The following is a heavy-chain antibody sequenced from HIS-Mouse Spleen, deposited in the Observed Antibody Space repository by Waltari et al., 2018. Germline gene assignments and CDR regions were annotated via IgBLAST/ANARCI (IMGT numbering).Heavy chain of an antibody. Sequence: QLQLQESGPGLVKPSETLSLTCTVSGGSLSSSSYYWGWIPQPPGKGLEWIGSTYYSGSTYYNPSLKSRVTISVDTSKNQFSLKLSSVTAADTAVYYCAREIPYSSSWYDWYFDLWGRGTLVTVSS. D-gene: IGHD6-13*01. CDR3: AREIPYSSSWYDWYFDL. CDR2: TYYSGST. J-gene: IGHJ2*01. CDR1: GGSLSSSSYY. V-gene: IGHV4-39*07.